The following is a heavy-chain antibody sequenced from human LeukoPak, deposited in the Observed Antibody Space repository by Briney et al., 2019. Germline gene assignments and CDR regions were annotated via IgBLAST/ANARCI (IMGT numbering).Heavy chain of an antibody. CDR2: ISGSGGST. V-gene: IGHV3-23*01. D-gene: IGHD5-18*01. J-gene: IGHJ4*02. CDR1: GSTFSSYA. CDR3: AKGVGGVIQLWFGS. Sequence: GGSLRLSCAASGSTFSSYAMSWVRQAPGKGLEWVSAISGSGGSTYYADSVKGRFTISRDNSKNTPYLQMNSLRAEDTAVYYCAKGVGGVIQLWFGSWGQGTLVTVSS.